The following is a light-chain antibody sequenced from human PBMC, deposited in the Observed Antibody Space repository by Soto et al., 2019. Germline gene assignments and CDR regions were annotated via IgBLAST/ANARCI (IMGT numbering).Light chain of an antibody. V-gene: IGKV3-15*01. CDR1: QGIGDT. CDR3: HQTYSMPLT. CDR2: DTS. Sequence: EIVMTQSPATLSVSPGEGATLSCRASQGIGDTLAWYQQKPGQTPRLLIYDTSIRATGVPARFSGSRSGAEFTLTISSLQSEDFATYFCHQTYSMPLTFGQGTRLEIK. J-gene: IGKJ5*01.